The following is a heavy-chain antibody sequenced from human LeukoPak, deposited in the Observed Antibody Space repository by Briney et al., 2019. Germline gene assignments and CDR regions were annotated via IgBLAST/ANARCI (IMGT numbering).Heavy chain of an antibody. CDR2: IKQDGREK. Sequence: GRSLTLSCASSAFTFSNYWMSWVRQAPGKGLDWVANIKQDGREKYYVDSVKGRFTISRDNAKNSLYLQMNSLRAEDTAVYYCARESFYSSSWDDAFDIWGQGTMVTVSS. V-gene: IGHV3-7*01. D-gene: IGHD6-13*01. CDR1: AFTFSNYW. CDR3: ARESFYSSSWDDAFDI. J-gene: IGHJ3*02.